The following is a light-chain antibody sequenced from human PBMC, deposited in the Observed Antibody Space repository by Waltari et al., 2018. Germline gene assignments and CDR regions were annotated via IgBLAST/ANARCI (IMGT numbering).Light chain of an antibody. V-gene: IGKV1-39*01. CDR1: QSINSY. Sequence: DIQMTQSPSSLSASVGARVTITCRASQSINSYLNWYQQKPGKAPKLLIYAASSLHSGVPSRFSASGSGTDFTLTISNLQPEDFATYYCQRSYSTPRTFGQGTKVEIK. CDR3: QRSYSTPRT. J-gene: IGKJ1*01. CDR2: AAS.